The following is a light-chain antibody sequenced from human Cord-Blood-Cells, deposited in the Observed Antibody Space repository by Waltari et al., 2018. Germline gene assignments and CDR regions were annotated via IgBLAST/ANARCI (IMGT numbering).Light chain of an antibody. CDR2: DAS. J-gene: IGKJ4*01. CDR3: QQRSNWPPLT. Sequence: EIVLTQSPATLSLSPGERATLSCRSSQRVSSYLAWYQQKPGQAPRLLIYDASNSATGIPARFSGSGSWTDFTLTISSLEPEDFAVYYCQQRSNWPPLTFGGGTKVEIK. CDR1: QRVSSY. V-gene: IGKV3-11*01.